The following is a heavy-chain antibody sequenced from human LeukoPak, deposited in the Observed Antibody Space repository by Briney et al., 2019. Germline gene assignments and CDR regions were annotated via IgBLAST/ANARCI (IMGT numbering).Heavy chain of an antibody. J-gene: IGHJ6*03. CDR1: GYIFDIYG. D-gene: IGHD1-14*01. CDR2: IATYNGKT. CDR3: ARVYNSYYYYMDV. Sequence: ASVKVSCKASGYIFDIYGIAWVRQAPGQGLEWMGWIATYNGKTDYAQNLQGRVTMTTDLSTGTAYMELRSLRSDDTAVYYCARVYNSYYYYMDVWGKGTPVTVSS. V-gene: IGHV1-18*01.